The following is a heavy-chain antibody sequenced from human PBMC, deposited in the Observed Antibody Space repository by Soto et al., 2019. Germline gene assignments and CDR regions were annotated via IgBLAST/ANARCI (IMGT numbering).Heavy chain of an antibody. CDR3: ARGTYFDY. Sequence: QVQLVQSGTEVKKPGASVKVSCKASGYIMTTYGVSWVRQAPGQGLEWVGWISAYSDHTNYAQKFQGRVTMTTDTSAMTAYMELRRLISDDTAVYYCARGTYFDYWGQGTLFTFSS. D-gene: IGHD3-10*01. V-gene: IGHV1-18*01. CDR1: GYIMTTYG. CDR2: ISAYSDHT. J-gene: IGHJ4*02.